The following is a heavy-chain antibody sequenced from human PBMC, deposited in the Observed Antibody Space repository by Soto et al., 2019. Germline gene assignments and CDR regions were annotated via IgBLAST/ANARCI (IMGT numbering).Heavy chain of an antibody. CDR2: ISWNSGSI. D-gene: IGHD6-13*01. CDR3: AKDSYSTQHQYYYYYGMDV. V-gene: IGHV3-9*01. J-gene: IGHJ6*02. CDR1: GFTFADYA. Sequence: EVQLVESGGGLVQPGRSLRLSCAASGFTFADYAMHWVRQAPGTGLEWVSGISWNSGSIGYADSVKGRFTISRDNAKNSLELQMNRLRAEDTALYYCAKDSYSTQHQYYYYYGMDVWGQGTTVTVSS.